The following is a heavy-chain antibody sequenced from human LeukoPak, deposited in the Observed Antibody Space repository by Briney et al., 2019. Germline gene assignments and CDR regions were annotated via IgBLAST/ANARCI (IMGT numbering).Heavy chain of an antibody. CDR2: INPNSGGT. CDR3: ARVGSVAAAGTGGVY. V-gene: IGHV1-2*02. J-gene: IGHJ4*02. CDR1: GYTFTGYY. Sequence: ASVKVSCKASGYTFTGYYMHWVRQAPGQGLEWMGWINPNSGGTNYAQKFEGRVTMTRDTSISTAYVELSRLRSDDTAVYYCARVGSVAAAGTGGVYWGQGTLVTVSS. D-gene: IGHD6-13*01.